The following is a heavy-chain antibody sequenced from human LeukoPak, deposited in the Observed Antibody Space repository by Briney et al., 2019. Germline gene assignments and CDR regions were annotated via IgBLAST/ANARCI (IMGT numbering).Heavy chain of an antibody. Sequence: PSETLSLTCTVSGGSINDYYWNWIRQPPGKGLEWVGYIYYSGNTNYNPSLKSRVTISVDTSKNRFSLKLSSVTAADTAVYYCARSTGTLSYFYYGMDVWGQGTTVTVSS. CDR3: ARSTGTLSYFYYGMDV. CDR2: IYYSGNT. J-gene: IGHJ6*02. D-gene: IGHD1-1*01. CDR1: GGSINDYY. V-gene: IGHV4-59*01.